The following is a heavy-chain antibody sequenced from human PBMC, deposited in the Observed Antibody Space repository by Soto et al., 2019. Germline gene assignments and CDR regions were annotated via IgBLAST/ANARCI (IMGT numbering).Heavy chain of an antibody. V-gene: IGHV3-23*01. CDR3: ASRSSGWYFDY. CDR1: GFTFSSYA. D-gene: IGHD6-19*01. Sequence: EVQLLESGGGLVQPGGSLRLSCAGSGFTFSSYAMSWVRQAPGKGLEWVSIISGSGGSTYYADTVKGRFTISRDNSKNTLYLQTNSLKAEDTAVYYCASRSSGWYFDYWGQGTLVTVSS. J-gene: IGHJ4*02. CDR2: ISGSGGST.